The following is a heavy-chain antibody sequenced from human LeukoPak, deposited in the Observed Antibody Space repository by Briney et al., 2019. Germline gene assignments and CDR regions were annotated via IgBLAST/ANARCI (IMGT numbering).Heavy chain of an antibody. CDR1: GFTFSSYS. CDR2: ISSSGSTI. CDR3: ARSQTYSYYYDSSGYLGY. V-gene: IGHV3-48*04. J-gene: IGHJ4*02. D-gene: IGHD3-22*01. Sequence: GGSLRLSCAASGFTFSSYSMNWVRQAPGKGLEWVSYISSSGSTIYYADSVKGRFTISRDNAKNSLYLQMNSLRAEDTAVYYCARSQTYSYYYDSSGYLGYWGQGTLVTVSS.